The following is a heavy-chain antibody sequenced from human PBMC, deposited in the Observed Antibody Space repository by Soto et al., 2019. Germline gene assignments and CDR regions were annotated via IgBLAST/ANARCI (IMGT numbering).Heavy chain of an antibody. CDR3: AKTAAGGKNYYGMDV. V-gene: IGHV5-51*01. Sequence: PGESLKIYCKGSGYSFTSYWVGWARQMPGKGLEWMGIIYPGDSDTRYSPSFQGQVTISADKSISTAYLQWSSLKASDTAMYYCAKTAAGGKNYYGMDVWGQGTTVTVSS. J-gene: IGHJ6*02. CDR1: GYSFTSYW. CDR2: IYPGDSDT. D-gene: IGHD6-13*01.